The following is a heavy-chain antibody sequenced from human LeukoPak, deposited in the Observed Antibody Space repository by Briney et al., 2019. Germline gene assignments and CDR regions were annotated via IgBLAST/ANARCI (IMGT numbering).Heavy chain of an antibody. V-gene: IGHV3-30*18. CDR3: AKDQIGWAPGYVSGPLDQ. D-gene: IGHD6-19*01. Sequence: PGRPLRLSCAVSGFSFTIYGIHWVRQAPGKGLEWVAVISTDGNNEYYANSVKGRFTISRDNSKNTVYLQMTSMRTQDTAVYYCAKDQIGWAPGYVSGPLDQWGQGTLVTVSS. CDR2: ISTDGNNE. CDR1: GFSFTIYG. J-gene: IGHJ4*02.